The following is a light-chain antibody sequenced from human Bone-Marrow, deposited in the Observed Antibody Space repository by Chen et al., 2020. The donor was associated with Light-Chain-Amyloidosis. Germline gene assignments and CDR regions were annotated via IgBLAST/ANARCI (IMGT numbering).Light chain of an antibody. Sequence: SYELPQPPSVSVSPGQPARITCSGDDLPTKYAYWYQQKPGQAPLLVIHRGTERPAGISERFSGSSSGTTATLTISGVQAEDEADYHCQSADSSGTYEVIFGGGTKLTVL. CDR3: QSADSSGTYEVI. CDR2: RGT. V-gene: IGLV3-25*03. CDR1: DLPTKY. J-gene: IGLJ2*01.